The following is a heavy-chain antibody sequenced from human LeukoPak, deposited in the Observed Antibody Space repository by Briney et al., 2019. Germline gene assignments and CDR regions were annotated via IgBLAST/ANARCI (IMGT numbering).Heavy chain of an antibody. J-gene: IGHJ4*02. CDR1: GFPFSSYA. CDR3: GTGGIAVAGYQPDY. D-gene: IGHD6-19*01. V-gene: IGHV3-64D*06. Sequence: PGGSLRLSCSASGFPFSSYAMHWVRQAPGKGLEYVSAISSNGGSTYYADSVKGRFTISRDNSKNTLYLQMSSLRAEDTAVYYCGTGGIAVAGYQPDYWGQGTLVTVSS. CDR2: ISSNGGST.